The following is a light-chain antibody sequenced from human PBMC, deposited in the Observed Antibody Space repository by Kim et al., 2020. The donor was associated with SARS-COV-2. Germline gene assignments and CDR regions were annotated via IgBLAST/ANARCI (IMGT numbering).Light chain of an antibody. CDR1: QSISYW. CDR2: DVS. Sequence: DIQMTQSPSTLSASVGDRVTITGRASQSISYWLAWYQQKPGKAPKVLIYDVSNLKSGVPSRFSGSGSGTEFTLTINSLQPDDFATYYCQQYSSYPYTFGQGTKLEI. CDR3: QQYSSYPYT. J-gene: IGKJ2*01. V-gene: IGKV1-5*01.